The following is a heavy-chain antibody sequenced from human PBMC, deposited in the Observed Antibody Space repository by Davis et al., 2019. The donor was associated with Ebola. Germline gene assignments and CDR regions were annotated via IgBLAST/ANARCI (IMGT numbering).Heavy chain of an antibody. V-gene: IGHV3-48*02. CDR2: INTGSSSV. Sequence: GGSLRLSCEASGFSLSRNNMNWARVAPGKGLEWVAYINTGSSSVHYVDSVQGRFIISRDDAKNSLYLQMNSLRDEDTALYYCAKDRGSGSHLFDAFDFWGQGTMVTVSS. CDR3: AKDRGSGSHLFDAFDF. CDR1: GFSLSRNN. J-gene: IGHJ3*01. D-gene: IGHD1-26*01.